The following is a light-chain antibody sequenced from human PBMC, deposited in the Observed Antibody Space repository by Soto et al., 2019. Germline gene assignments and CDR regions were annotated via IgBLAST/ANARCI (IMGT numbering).Light chain of an antibody. CDR3: SSYKTNRDVL. Sequence: QSALTQPASVSGSPGQSITISCTGTSRDIGAYNFVSWYQQHPDKAPKLMIYEVSNRPSGVSNRFPGSKSGITASLTISGLQAEDEADYYCSSYKTNRDVLFGGGTKLTVL. CDR2: EVS. J-gene: IGLJ2*01. CDR1: SRDIGAYNF. V-gene: IGLV2-14*01.